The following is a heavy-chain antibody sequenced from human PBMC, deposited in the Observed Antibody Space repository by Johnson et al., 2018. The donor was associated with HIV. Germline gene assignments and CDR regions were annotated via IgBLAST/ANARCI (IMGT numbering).Heavy chain of an antibody. D-gene: IGHD1-7*01. J-gene: IGHJ3*02. CDR2: INWNGGST. CDR1: GFTFDDYG. CDR3: TRRNWNSGSGFDI. V-gene: IGHV3-20*04. Sequence: VQLVESGGGVVRPGGSLRLSCAASGFTFDDYGMSWVRQAPGKGLEWVSGINWNGGSTGSADSVKGRFTISRDNAKNSLYLQMNSLGAGDTAVYYCTRRNWNSGSGFDIWGQGTMVIVSS.